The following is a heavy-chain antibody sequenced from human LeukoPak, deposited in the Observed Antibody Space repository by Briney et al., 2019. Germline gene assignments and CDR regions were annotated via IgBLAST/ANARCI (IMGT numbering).Heavy chain of an antibody. CDR2: IKQDGSEK. CDR1: GFTFSSYW. D-gene: IGHD6-13*01. V-gene: IGHV3-7*01. Sequence: PGGSLRLSCAASGFTFSSYWMSWVRQAPGQGLERVANIKQDGSEKYYVDSVKGRFTISRDNAKNSLYLQMHSLRAEDTAVYYCARDRSSSWYYYYGMGVWGQGTTVTVSS. J-gene: IGHJ6*02. CDR3: ARDRSSSWYYYYGMGV.